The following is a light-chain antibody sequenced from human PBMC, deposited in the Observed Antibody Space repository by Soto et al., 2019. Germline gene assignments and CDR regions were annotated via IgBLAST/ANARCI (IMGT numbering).Light chain of an antibody. V-gene: IGLV2-14*01. CDR2: EVS. CDR1: SSDVGGYNY. Sequence: QYALTQPASVSGSPGQSITISCTGTSSDVGGYNYVSWYQQHPGKAPKLMIYEVSNRPSGVSNRFSGSKSGNTASLTISGLQAEDEADYYCSSYTSSITLGVFGTGTKLTVL. CDR3: SSYTSSITLGV. J-gene: IGLJ1*01.